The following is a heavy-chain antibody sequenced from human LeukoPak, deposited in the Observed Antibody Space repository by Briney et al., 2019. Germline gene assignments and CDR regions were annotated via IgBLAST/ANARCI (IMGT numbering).Heavy chain of an antibody. CDR3: GRGTDTMVDY. V-gene: IGHV3-66*01. Sequence: PGGSLRLSCAASGFTVSSNYMSWVRQAPGRGLEWVSVIYSGGSTYYADSVKGRFTISSDNSKNTLFLQMNSLRAGDTAVYCCGRGTDTMVDYWGQGTLVTVSS. CDR1: GFTVSSNY. J-gene: IGHJ4*02. D-gene: IGHD3-10*01. CDR2: IYSGGST.